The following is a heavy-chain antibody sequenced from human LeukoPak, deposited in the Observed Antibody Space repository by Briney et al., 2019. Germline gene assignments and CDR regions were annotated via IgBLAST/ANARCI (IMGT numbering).Heavy chain of an antibody. V-gene: IGHV3-48*01. CDR3: ARVEYSYGVDAFDI. CDR1: GFTFSSYS. CDR2: ISSSSSTI. D-gene: IGHD5-18*01. J-gene: IGHJ3*02. Sequence: GGSLRLSCAASGFTFSSYSMNWVRQAPGKGLEWVSYISSSSSTIYYADSVKGRFTISRDNAKNSLYLQMNSLRAEDTAVYYCARVEYSYGVDAFDIWGQGTMVTVSS.